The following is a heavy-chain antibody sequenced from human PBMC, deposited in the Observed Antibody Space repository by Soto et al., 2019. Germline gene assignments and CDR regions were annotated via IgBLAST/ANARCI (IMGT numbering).Heavy chain of an antibody. Sequence: QVQLQESGPGLVKPSETLSLTCTVSGGSISSYYWSWIRQPPGEGLEWIGYIYYSGSTNYNPSLTRRVTMSALTSKNHFPLKLSSVTAADTAVYYCARLGYYYGSGSYYRKGDYYYYGMDVWGQGTTVTVSS. CDR2: IYYSGST. D-gene: IGHD3-10*01. V-gene: IGHV4-59*01. CDR1: GGSISSYY. J-gene: IGHJ6*02. CDR3: ARLGYYYGSGSYYRKGDYYYYGMDV.